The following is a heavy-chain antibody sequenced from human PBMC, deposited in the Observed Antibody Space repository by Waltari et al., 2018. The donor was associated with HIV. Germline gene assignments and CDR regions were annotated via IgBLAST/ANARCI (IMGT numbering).Heavy chain of an antibody. V-gene: IGHV4-38-2*02. CDR1: GYSISSGYY. CDR2: IHHSGSS. J-gene: IGHJ4*02. D-gene: IGHD6-19*01. Sequence: QVQLQESGPGLVKPSETLSLTCSVSGYSISSGYYWGWLRQPPGKGLEWIGNIHHSGSSYYHPSLESRVTISVDTSKNQFSLKVGSMTAADTALYYCATIRAVAGSYYFDSWGQGILVTVSS. CDR3: ATIRAVAGSYYFDS.